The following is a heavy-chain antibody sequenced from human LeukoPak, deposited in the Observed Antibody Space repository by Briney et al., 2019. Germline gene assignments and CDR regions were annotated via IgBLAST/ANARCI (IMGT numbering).Heavy chain of an antibody. CDR2: ISYDGSNK. J-gene: IGHJ4*02. Sequence: GRSLRLSCAASGFTFSSYAMHWVRQAPGKGLEWVAVISYDGSNKYYADSVKGRFTISRDNSKNTLYLQMNSLRAEDTAVYYCARVGGNIVTTTEGYFDYWGQGTLVTVSS. D-gene: IGHD5-12*01. V-gene: IGHV3-30*04. CDR3: ARVGGNIVTTTEGYFDY. CDR1: GFTFSSYA.